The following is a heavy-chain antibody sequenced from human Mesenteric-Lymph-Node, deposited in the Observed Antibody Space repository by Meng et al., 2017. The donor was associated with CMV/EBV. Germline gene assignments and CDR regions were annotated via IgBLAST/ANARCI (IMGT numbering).Heavy chain of an antibody. CDR3: ARDRDTDWYSPFDY. CDR1: GYTFIDYY. J-gene: IGHJ4*02. D-gene: IGHD3-9*01. CDR2: INPKTGGR. Sequence: QVQLVQSGAAVKKPGASVRVSCKASGYTFIDYYINWVRQALGQGLEWMGRINPKTGGRSYAQNFQGRVTMTRDTSINTAYMEVNRLNSDDTAMYYCARDRDTDWYSPFDYWGPGTLVTVSS. V-gene: IGHV1-2*06.